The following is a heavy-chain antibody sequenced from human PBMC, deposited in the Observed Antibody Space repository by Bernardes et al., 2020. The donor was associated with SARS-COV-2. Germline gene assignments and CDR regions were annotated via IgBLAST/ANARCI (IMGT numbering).Heavy chain of an antibody. J-gene: IGHJ3*02. CDR1: AFTFSFAW. CDR3: TTGGAITIFGVVIVMETFDI. V-gene: IGHV3-15*01. Sequence: GGSLRPSCAASAFTFSFAWMSWVRQASGKGLEWVGRIQSKTHGGTTDYAAPVTGIFTIPRDDSKNTLSLQMNSLKTEDTAVYYCTTGGAITIFGVVIVMETFDIWGQGTMVTVSS. CDR2: IQSKTHGGTT. D-gene: IGHD3-3*01.